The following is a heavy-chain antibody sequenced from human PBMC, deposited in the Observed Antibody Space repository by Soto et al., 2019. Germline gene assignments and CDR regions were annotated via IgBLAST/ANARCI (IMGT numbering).Heavy chain of an antibody. CDR2: IYYSGST. Sequence: SETLSLTCTVSGGSISSGGYYWSWIRQHPGKGLEWIGYIYYSGSTYYNPSLKSRVTISVDTSKDQFSLKLSSVTAADTAVYYCARSEGTVVTNYWGQGTLVTVSS. J-gene: IGHJ4*02. V-gene: IGHV4-31*03. CDR1: GGSISSGGYY. CDR3: ARSEGTVVTNY. D-gene: IGHD5-12*01.